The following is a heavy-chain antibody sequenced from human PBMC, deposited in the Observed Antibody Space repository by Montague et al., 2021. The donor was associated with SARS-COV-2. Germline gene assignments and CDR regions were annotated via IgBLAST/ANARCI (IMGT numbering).Heavy chain of an antibody. J-gene: IGHJ4*02. D-gene: IGHD1-1*01. CDR3: TRHVHMTWPEPSPGFDY. Sequence: SETLSLTCTVSGDSISSSSYNWGWIRQPPGKGLEWIGSVHYSRRPYYNPSLKSRVTIYVDTSKNQLSLKLGSVTAADTAVYYCTRHVHMTWPEPSPGFDYWGQGTLVTVSS. CDR2: VHYSRRP. CDR1: GDSISSSSYN. V-gene: IGHV4-39*01.